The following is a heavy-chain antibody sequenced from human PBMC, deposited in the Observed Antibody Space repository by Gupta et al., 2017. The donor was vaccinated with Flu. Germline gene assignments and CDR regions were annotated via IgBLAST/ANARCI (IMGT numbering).Heavy chain of an antibody. CDR3: ARVGYYDFFN. J-gene: IGHJ4*02. D-gene: IGHD3-22*01. Sequence: WSWIRQHPGKGLEWIGYIYYSGSTYYNPSLKSRVTISVDTSKNQFSLKLSSVTAADTAVYYCARVGYYDFFNWGQGTLVPVSS. CDR2: IYYSGST. V-gene: IGHV4-31*02.